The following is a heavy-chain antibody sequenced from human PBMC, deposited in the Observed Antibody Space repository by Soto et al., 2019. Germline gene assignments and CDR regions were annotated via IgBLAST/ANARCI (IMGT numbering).Heavy chain of an antibody. D-gene: IGHD3-10*01. CDR2: IFPDDSDT. J-gene: IGHJ4*02. V-gene: IGHV5-51*01. Sequence: GESLKISCQVSGYSFTSYWIGWVSQMSGKGLEWMEMIFPDDSDTRYSPYFQGRVTISVDKSTSTASLQWHSLEASATAMYYCARLDYGSGTPHFDVWGQGTQVTVSS. CDR3: ARLDYGSGTPHFDV. CDR1: GYSFTSYW.